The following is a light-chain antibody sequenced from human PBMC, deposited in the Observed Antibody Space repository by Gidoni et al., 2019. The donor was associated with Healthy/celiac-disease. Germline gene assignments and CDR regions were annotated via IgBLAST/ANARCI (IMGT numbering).Light chain of an antibody. Sequence: AIQLPPSPSSLSASVGARVTITCRASQGISSALAWYQQNPGKAPKLLIYDASSLESGVPSRFSGSGSGTDFTLTISSLQPEDFATYYCQQFNSYPLFTFGPGTKVDIK. CDR2: DAS. CDR3: QQFNSYPLFT. CDR1: QGISSA. J-gene: IGKJ3*01. V-gene: IGKV1-13*02.